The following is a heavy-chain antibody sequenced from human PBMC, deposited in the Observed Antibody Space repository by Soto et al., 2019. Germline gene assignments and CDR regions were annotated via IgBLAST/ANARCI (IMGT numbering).Heavy chain of an antibody. J-gene: IGHJ5*02. CDR3: ARGIYSSSRWYNWFDP. CDR1: GGSFSGYY. D-gene: IGHD6-13*01. V-gene: IGHV4-34*01. CDR2: INHSGST. Sequence: SETLSLTCAVYGGSFSGYYWSWIRQPPGKGLEWIGEINHSGSTNYNPSLKSRVTISVDTSKNQFSLKLSSVIAADTAVYYCARGIYSSSRWYNWFDPWGQGTLVTVSS.